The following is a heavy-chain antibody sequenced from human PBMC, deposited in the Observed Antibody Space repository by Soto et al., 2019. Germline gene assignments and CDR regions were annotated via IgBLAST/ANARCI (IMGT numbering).Heavy chain of an antibody. CDR1: GFTFSDHY. CDR3: VRVALQPLGSLDC. J-gene: IGHJ4*02. Sequence: EVQLVDSGGGLVQPGGSLRLSCAGSGFTFSDHYMDWVRQAPGKGLEWVGRTRNKARSYTTEYAASVKGRFAISRDDSKNSLYVQMNSLKIEDTAVYYCVRVALQPLGSLDCWGQGTLVTVSS. CDR2: TRNKARSYTT. D-gene: IGHD7-27*01. V-gene: IGHV3-72*01.